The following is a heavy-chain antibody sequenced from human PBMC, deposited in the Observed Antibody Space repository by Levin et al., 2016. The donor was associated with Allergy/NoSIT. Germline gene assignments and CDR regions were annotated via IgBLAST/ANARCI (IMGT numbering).Heavy chain of an antibody. CDR3: AHRLTAVAEYNWFDP. CDR2: IYWDDDK. J-gene: IGHJ5*02. Sequence: WIRQPPGKALEWLALIYWDDDKRYSPSLKSRLTITKDTSKNQVVLTMTNMDPVDTATYYCAHRLTAVAEYNWFDPWGQGTLVTVSS. V-gene: IGHV2-5*02. D-gene: IGHD6-19*01.